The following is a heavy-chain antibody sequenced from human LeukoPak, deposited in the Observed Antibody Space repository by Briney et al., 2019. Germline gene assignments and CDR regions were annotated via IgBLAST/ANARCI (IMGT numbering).Heavy chain of an antibody. Sequence: PGESLKISCKGSGYSFTSYWIGWVRQMPGKGLEWMGIIYPGDSDTRYSPSFQGQVTISADKSISTAYLQWSSLKASDTAMYYCARALRNADQVDAFDIWGQGTMVTVSS. CDR1: GYSFTSYW. J-gene: IGHJ3*02. CDR3: ARALRNADQVDAFDI. CDR2: IYPGDSDT. D-gene: IGHD2-2*01. V-gene: IGHV5-51*01.